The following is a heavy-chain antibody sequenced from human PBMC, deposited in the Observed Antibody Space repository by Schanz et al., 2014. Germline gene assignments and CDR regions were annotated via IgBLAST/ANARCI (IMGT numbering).Heavy chain of an antibody. V-gene: IGHV3-48*04. CDR2: ISGTTTYT. CDR1: GFTFTTHS. J-gene: IGHJ4*01. D-gene: IGHD6-13*01. CDR3: AREQIMAAAGLVDY. Sequence: EVQLLESGGGLVQPGGSLRLSCAASGFTFTTHSMTWVRQAPGKGLEWVSYISGTTTYTNYADSVKGRFTISRDNAKNSLYLQMNSLRAEDTAVYDCAREQIMAAAGLVDYWGHGTLVTVSS.